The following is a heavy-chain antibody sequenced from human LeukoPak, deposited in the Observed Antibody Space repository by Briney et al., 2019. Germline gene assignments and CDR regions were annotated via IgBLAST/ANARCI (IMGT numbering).Heavy chain of an antibody. CDR2: INPNSGGT. V-gene: IGHV1-2*02. CDR1: GYTFTGYD. CDR3: ARDYSRYFDF. J-gene: IGHJ4*02. D-gene: IGHD4-11*01. Sequence: ASVKVSCKASGYTFTGYDIYWVRQAPGQGLEWMGWINPNSGGTNYTQKFQGRVTMTRDRSISTAYMELSRIRSEDTAVYYCARDYSRYFDFCGQGHLVTVSA.